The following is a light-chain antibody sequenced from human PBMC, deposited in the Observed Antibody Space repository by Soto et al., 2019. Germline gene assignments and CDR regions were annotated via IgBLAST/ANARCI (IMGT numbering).Light chain of an antibody. CDR2: WAS. J-gene: IGKJ1*01. V-gene: IGKV4-1*01. Sequence: IVITQSKDSLSVSLGERATIHCNSSQIVLYSSNNKNYLAWYQQKPGQPPKLLIYWASTRESGVPDRFSGSGSGTDFTLTISSLQAEDVAVYYCQQYYSTPQTFGQGTKVDIK. CDR3: QQYYSTPQT. CDR1: QIVLYSSNNKNY.